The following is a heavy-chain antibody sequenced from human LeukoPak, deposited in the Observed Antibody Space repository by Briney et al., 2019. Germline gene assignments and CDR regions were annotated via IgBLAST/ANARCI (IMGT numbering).Heavy chain of an antibody. CDR2: IYYSVSI. CDR1: GGSISSYY. CDR3: ARDLHGDYAFDY. D-gene: IGHD4-17*01. Sequence: SETLSLTCTVSGGSISSYYWSWIRQPPGKGLEWIGYIYYSVSINYNPSLKSRVTISVDTSKNQFSLKLSSVTAADTAVYYCARDLHGDYAFDYWGRGTLVTVSS. V-gene: IGHV4-59*01. J-gene: IGHJ4*02.